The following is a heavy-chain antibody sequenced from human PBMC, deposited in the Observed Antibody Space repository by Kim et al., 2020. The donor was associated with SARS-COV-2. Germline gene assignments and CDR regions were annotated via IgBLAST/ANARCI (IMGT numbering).Heavy chain of an antibody. CDR2: IYHSGST. V-gene: IGHV4-38-2*02. CDR1: GYSISSGYY. J-gene: IGHJ3*02. Sequence: SETLSLTCTVSGYSISSGYYWGWIRQPPGKGLEWIGSIYHSGSTYYNPSLKSRVTISVDTSKNQFSLKLSSVTAADTAVYYCARPLYDILTGGAFDIWGQGTMVTVSS. D-gene: IGHD3-9*01. CDR3: ARPLYDILTGGAFDI.